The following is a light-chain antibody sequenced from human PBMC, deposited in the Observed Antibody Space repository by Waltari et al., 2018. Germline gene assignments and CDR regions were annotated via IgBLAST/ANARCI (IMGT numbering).Light chain of an antibody. CDR2: QDN. CDR3: QAWDSTAGV. J-gene: IGLJ1*01. Sequence: SSVLSLQSSVYVSPGKTATITCSGDESAEMYVCGYQQKPGQSPVVVIYQDNKRPSGIPERFFGSSSGNTATLTITGTQATDEADYYCQAWDSTAGVFGTGTKVIVL. V-gene: IGLV3-1*01. CDR1: ESAEMY.